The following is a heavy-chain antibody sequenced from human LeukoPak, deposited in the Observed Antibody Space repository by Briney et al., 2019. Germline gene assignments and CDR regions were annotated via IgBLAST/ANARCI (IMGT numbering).Heavy chain of an antibody. CDR1: GFTFSSYS. CDR2: ISSSSSYI. V-gene: IGHV3-21*01. J-gene: IGHJ5*02. D-gene: IGHD3-3*01. CDR3: ARDILEANWFDP. Sequence: GGSVRLSCAASGFTFSSYSMNWVRQAPGKGLEWVSSISSSSSYIYYADSVKGRFTISRDNAKNSLYLQMNSLRAEDTAVYYCARDILEANWFDPWGQGTLVTVSS.